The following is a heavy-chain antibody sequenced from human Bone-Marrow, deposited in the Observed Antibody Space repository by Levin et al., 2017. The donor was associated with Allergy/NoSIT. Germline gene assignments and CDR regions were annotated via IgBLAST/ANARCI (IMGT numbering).Heavy chain of an antibody. CDR3: AKQGNSGWFYFFDY. CDR1: GFTFSTYA. CDR2: ISGSGVTT. J-gene: IGHJ4*02. V-gene: IGHV3-23*01. D-gene: IGHD6-19*01. Sequence: AGGSLRLSCAASGFTFSTYAINWVRQAPGKGLEWVSGISGSGVTTYYADSMEGRFTISRDNSKNTVYLEMNSLRAEDTAVYYCAKQGNSGWFYFFDYWGQGILVTVSS.